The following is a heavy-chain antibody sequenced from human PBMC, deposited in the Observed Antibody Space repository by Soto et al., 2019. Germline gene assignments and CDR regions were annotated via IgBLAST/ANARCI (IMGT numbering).Heavy chain of an antibody. CDR1: GYNFISYG. CDR3: ARVEGIAAALYDCDS. CDR2: VSGNKGST. D-gene: IGHD6-13*01. J-gene: IGHJ4*02. Sequence: QVRLVQSGPEVKKPGASVRVSCKASGYNFISYGMNWVRQAPGQGLEWMGGVSGNKGSTNYAQKLQARITMTIDTSTSTAYMELRSLRSDDTAVYYCARVEGIAAALYDCDSWGQGTLVTVSS. V-gene: IGHV1-18*01.